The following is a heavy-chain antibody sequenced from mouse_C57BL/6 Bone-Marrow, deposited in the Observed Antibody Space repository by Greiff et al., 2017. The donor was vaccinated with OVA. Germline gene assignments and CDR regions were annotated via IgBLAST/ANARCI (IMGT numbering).Heavy chain of an antibody. J-gene: IGHJ3*01. CDR2: ISNGGGST. CDR1: GFTFSDYY. V-gene: IGHV5-12*01. Sequence: EVKLVESGGGLVQPGGSLKLSCAASGFTFSDYYMYWVRQTPEKRLEWVAYISNGGGSTYYPDTVKGRFTISRDNAKNTLYLQMSRLKSEDTAMYYCARVYYSPWAFAYWGQGTLVTVSA. CDR3: ARVYYSPWAFAY. D-gene: IGHD2-12*01.